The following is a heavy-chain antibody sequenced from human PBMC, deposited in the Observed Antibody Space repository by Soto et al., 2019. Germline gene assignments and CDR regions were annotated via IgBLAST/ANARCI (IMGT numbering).Heavy chain of an antibody. J-gene: IGHJ2*01. V-gene: IGHV3-74*01. CDR1: GFTFSSYW. Sequence: EVQLVESGGGLVQPGGSLRLSCAASGFTFSSYWMHWVRQAPGKGLVWVSRLKSDGSSTAYAASVKGRFTISRDNAKNTLYLQMNSLRAEDTAVYYCARAKGSWYFDLWGRGTLVTVSS. CDR3: ARAKGSWYFDL. CDR2: LKSDGSST.